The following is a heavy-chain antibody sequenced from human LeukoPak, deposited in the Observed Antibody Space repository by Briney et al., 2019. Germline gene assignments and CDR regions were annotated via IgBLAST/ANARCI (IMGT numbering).Heavy chain of an antibody. CDR3: VRGYSFGPYGMDV. CDR2: ISDSGGST. V-gene: IGHV3-64D*09. Sequence: GXSLXLSCSASGFPFSNYAMHWVRQAPGKGLEYVSAISDSGGSTYYADSVKGRFTISRDNSKNTLYLQMSSLRAEDTAVYFCVRGYSFGPYGMDVWGQGTTVTVSS. CDR1: GFPFSNYA. J-gene: IGHJ6*02. D-gene: IGHD2-15*01.